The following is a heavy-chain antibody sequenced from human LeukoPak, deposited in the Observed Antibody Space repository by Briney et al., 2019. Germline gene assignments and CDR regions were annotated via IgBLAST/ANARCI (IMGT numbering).Heavy chain of an antibody. CDR1: GFTFSSYA. J-gene: IGHJ3*02. CDR2: ISGSGGST. CDR3: AKELSTAGAAAGTGDAFDI. D-gene: IGHD6-13*01. V-gene: IGHV3-23*01. Sequence: GGSLRLSCAASGFTFSSYAMSWVRQAPGKGLEWVSAISGSGGSTYYADSVKGRFTISRDNSKNTLYLQMNSLRAEDTAVYYCAKELSTAGAAAGTGDAFDIWGQGTMVTVSS.